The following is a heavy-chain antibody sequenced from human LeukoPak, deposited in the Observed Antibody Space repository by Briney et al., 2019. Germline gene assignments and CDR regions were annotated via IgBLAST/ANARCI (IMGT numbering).Heavy chain of an antibody. CDR3: ARDSSHPSSGWFDY. CDR2: LWYDGSNK. CDR1: GFTFGTYG. J-gene: IGHJ4*02. D-gene: IGHD6-19*01. V-gene: IGHV3-33*01. Sequence: GRSLRLSCAASGFTFGTYGMHWVRQAPGKGLEWVAVLWYDGSNKYYIDSVMGRFTISRDNSSNTLSLQMNSLRAEDTAVYYCARDSSHPSSGWFDYWGRGTLVTVSS.